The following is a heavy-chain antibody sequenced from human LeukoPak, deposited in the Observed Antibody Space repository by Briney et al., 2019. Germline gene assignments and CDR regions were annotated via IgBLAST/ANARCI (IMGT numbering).Heavy chain of an antibody. J-gene: IGHJ4*02. CDR2: TRNEANSYTT. Sequence: GGSLRLSCAASGFTFSDHYMDWVRQAPGKGLEWVGRTRNEANSYTTEYAASVKGRFTISRDDSKSSLYLQMNSLKIEDTAVYYCTRVRHGYKVYWGQGTLVTVSS. V-gene: IGHV3-72*01. D-gene: IGHD5-24*01. CDR3: TRVRHGYKVY. CDR1: GFTFSDHY.